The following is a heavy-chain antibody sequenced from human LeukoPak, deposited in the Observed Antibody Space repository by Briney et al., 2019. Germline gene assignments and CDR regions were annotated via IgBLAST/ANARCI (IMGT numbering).Heavy chain of an antibody. CDR2: IYYSGST. J-gene: IGHJ5*02. D-gene: IGHD2-2*01. V-gene: IGHV4-59*01. CDR1: GGSISSYY. CDR3: ARARCFIGSSTSCSPWFDP. Sequence: SETLSLTCTVSGGSISSYYWSWIRQPPGKGLEWIGYIYYSGSTNCNPSLKSRVTISVDTSKNQFSLKLSSVTAADTAVYYCARARCFIGSSTSCSPWFDPWGQGTLVTVSS.